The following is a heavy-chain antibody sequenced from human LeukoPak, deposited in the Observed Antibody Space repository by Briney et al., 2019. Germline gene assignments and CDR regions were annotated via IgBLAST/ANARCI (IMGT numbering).Heavy chain of an antibody. V-gene: IGHV1-8*01. Sequence: ASVKVSCKASGYTFTSYDINWVRQATGQGLEWMGWMNPNSGNTGYAQKFQGRVTMTRNTSISTAYMELSSLRSEDTAVYYCARGRGWPDGSSNWFNPRGQGTLVTVSS. CDR3: ARGRGWPDGSSNWFNP. CDR1: GYTFTSYD. J-gene: IGHJ5*02. CDR2: MNPNSGNT. D-gene: IGHD6-6*01.